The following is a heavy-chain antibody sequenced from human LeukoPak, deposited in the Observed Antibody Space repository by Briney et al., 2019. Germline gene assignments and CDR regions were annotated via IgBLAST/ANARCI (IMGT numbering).Heavy chain of an antibody. V-gene: IGHV3-21*01. D-gene: IGHD2-15*01. Sequence: PGGSLRLSCAASGFTFSSYSMNWVRQAPGKGLEWVSSISSSSSYIYYADSVKGRFTISRDNAKNSLYLQMNSLRAEDTAVYYCARDSCSGGSCSLYYYYSMDVWGQGTTVTVSS. J-gene: IGHJ6*02. CDR1: GFTFSSYS. CDR3: ARDSCSGGSCSLYYYYSMDV. CDR2: ISSSSSYI.